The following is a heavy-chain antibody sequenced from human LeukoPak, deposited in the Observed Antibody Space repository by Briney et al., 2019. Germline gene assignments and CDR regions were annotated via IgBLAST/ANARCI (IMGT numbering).Heavy chain of an antibody. CDR1: GDSISSGGYY. V-gene: IGHV4-31*03. D-gene: IGHD6-13*01. Sequence: SETLSLTCTVSGDSISSGGYYWSWIRQHPGKGLEWIGHIRYSGSASYNPSLKSRLTISVDTSKNRFSLNLSSVTAADTAVYYCARGGGEYSSSWFDYWGQGSLVTVSS. J-gene: IGHJ4*02. CDR3: ARGGGEYSSSWFDY. CDR2: IRYSGSA.